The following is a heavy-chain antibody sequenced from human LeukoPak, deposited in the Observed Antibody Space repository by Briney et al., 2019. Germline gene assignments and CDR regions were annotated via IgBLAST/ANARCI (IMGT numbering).Heavy chain of an antibody. J-gene: IGHJ6*02. CDR3: VRGGWNQAMDV. CDR1: AFTFRDYW. Sequence: GGSLKLSCAASAFTFRDYWIHWVRQAPGKGLVWVSCINNDGSGTTYADSVKGRFTVSRDNAKNTVSLQMNSLRVEDTAVYYCVRGGWNQAMDVWGRGTTVTVSS. CDR2: INNDGSGT. D-gene: IGHD1-1*01. V-gene: IGHV3-74*01.